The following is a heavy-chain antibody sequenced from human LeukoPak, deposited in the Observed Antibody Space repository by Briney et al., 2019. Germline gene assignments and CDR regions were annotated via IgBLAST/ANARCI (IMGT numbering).Heavy chain of an antibody. CDR1: GFTFSSYW. CDR3: ARVGPNGDAFDI. Sequence: GRSLRLSCVASGFTFSSYWMTWVRQAPGKGLEWVANIKQDGSEKYYVDSVKGRFTISRDNAKNSLYLQMNSLRAEDTAVYYCARVGPNGDAFDIWGQGTMVTVSS. J-gene: IGHJ3*02. CDR2: IKQDGSEK. V-gene: IGHV3-7*01.